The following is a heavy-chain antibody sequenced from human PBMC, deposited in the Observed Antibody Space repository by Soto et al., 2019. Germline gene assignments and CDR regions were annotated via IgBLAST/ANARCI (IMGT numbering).Heavy chain of an antibody. CDR2: ISAHNGNT. Sequence: QVHLVQSGAEVKKPGASVKVSCKASGYTFTSYGITWVRQAPGQGLEWMGWISAHNGNTDYAQKLQGRVIVTRDTSTSTAYMERRSRIADDTAVYYCARGRYGDYWGQGALVTVSS. J-gene: IGHJ4*02. CDR1: GYTFTSYG. V-gene: IGHV1-18*01. D-gene: IGHD1-1*01. CDR3: ARGRYGDY.